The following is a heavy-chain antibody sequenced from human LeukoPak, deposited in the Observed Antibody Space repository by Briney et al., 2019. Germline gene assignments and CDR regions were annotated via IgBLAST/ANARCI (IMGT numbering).Heavy chain of an antibody. D-gene: IGHD1-26*01. V-gene: IGHV3-73*01. J-gene: IGHJ4*02. CDR3: TRHHSEGTD. CDR1: GFTFSGSA. CDR2: IRSKANSYAT. Sequence: GGSLRLSCAASGFTFSGSAMHWVRQASGKGLEWVGRIRSKANSYATAYAASVKGRFTISRDDSKNTAYLQMNSLKTEDTAVYYCTRHHSEGTDWGQGTLVTVSS.